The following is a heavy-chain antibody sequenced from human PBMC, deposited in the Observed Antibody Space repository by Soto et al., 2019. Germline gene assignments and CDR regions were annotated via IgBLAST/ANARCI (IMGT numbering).Heavy chain of an antibody. J-gene: IGHJ4*02. V-gene: IGHV2-26*01. D-gene: IGHD3-10*01. CDR2: IFSNGDK. Sequence: QVTLKESGPVLVKPTETLTLTCTVSGFSLTNARMSVSWIRPPPGKALEWLAHIFSNGDKSYSASLKSRLTISKDTYKSQVVLTMTNMDPVDAATYYCARVRGWGWLGPNDYWGQGTLVTVSS. CDR1: GFSLTNARMS. CDR3: ARVRGWGWLGPNDY.